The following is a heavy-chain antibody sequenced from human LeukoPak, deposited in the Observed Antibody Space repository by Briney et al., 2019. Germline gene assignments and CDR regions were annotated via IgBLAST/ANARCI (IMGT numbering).Heavy chain of an antibody. CDR1: GFTFRSYA. D-gene: IGHD3-22*01. Sequence: GGSLRLSCAASGFTFRSYAMSWVRQAPGKGLEWVSAISGSGGSTYYADSVKGRFTISRDNSKNTLYLQMNSLRAEDTAVYYCAKETAIVVVTYYFDYWGQGTLVTVSS. CDR3: AKETAIVVVTYYFDY. V-gene: IGHV3-23*01. CDR2: ISGSGGST. J-gene: IGHJ4*02.